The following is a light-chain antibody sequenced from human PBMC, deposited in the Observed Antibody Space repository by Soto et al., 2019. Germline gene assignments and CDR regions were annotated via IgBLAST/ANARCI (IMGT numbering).Light chain of an antibody. CDR3: CSYAPSRTLL. V-gene: IGLV2-23*01. J-gene: IGLJ2*01. CDR1: SSDVGTYNL. CDR2: EGN. Sequence: QSAPAQTAPGSGAPVEKNTISCTGNSSDVGTYNLVTWYQQHPGRVPKLILYEGNKRPSGVSSRFSASKSGNTASLTISGLQAEDEADYFCCSYAPSRTLLFGGGTKVTVL.